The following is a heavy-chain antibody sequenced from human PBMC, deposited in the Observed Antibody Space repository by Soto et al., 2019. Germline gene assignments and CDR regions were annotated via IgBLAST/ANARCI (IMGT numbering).Heavy chain of an antibody. V-gene: IGHV3-23*01. J-gene: IGHJ6*03. CDR2: ISGSGGST. CDR1: GFTFSSYA. Sequence: GGSLRLSCAASGFTFSSYAMSWVRQAPGKGLEWVSAISGSGGSTYYADSVKGRFTISRDNSKNTLYLQMNSLRAEDTAVYYCAKKPRDKQLVPYYYYYYMDVWGKGTTVTVSS. D-gene: IGHD6-6*01. CDR3: AKKPRDKQLVPYYYYYYMDV.